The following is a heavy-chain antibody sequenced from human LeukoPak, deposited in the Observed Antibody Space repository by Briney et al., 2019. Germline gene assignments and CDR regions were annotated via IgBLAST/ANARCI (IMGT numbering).Heavy chain of an antibody. CDR3: ARGDVMAGSNYYFYYMDV. CDR1: GGSFSGYF. Sequence: SETLSLTCAVYGGSFSGYFWSRIRQPPGKGLEWIGEINHSGSTNYDPSLKSRVTISVDTSKNQFSLRLSSVTAADTAVYYCARGDVMAGSNYYFYYMDVWGKGTTVTVSS. D-gene: IGHD6-19*01. J-gene: IGHJ6*03. CDR2: INHSGST. V-gene: IGHV4-34*01.